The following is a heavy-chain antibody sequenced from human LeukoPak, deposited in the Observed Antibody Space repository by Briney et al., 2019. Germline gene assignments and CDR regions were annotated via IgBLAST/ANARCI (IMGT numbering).Heavy chain of an antibody. CDR2: IHDDGRT. D-gene: IGHD6-19*01. V-gene: IGHV4-39*07. Sequence: SETLSLTCTVSGGSISDSRTWGGVGQPPGKGLEWIANIHDDGRTASNPSLKSRVTISLDTSKNQFSLKVSSVTAADTAFYFCARVLAAAGLDFWGQGTLVTVSS. CDR1: GGSISDSRT. J-gene: IGHJ4*02. CDR3: ARVLAAAGLDF.